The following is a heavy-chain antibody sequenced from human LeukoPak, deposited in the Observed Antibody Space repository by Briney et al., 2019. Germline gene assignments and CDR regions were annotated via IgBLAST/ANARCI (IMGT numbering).Heavy chain of an antibody. CDR2: IKQDGNEK. D-gene: IGHD2-15*01. J-gene: IGHJ4*02. CDR1: GFSFSSWW. CDR3: VREDRSCYYY. V-gene: IGHV3-7*03. Sequence: PGGSLRLSCAASGFSFSSWWVTWVRQAPGKGLEWVANIKQDGNEKYYVDSVKGRFTISRDNDKKSLYLQMNSLRAEDTAVYYCVREDRSCYYYWGQGTLVTVSS.